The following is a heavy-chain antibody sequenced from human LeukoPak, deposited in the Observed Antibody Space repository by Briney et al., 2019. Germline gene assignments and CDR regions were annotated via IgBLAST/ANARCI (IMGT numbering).Heavy chain of an antibody. Sequence: SSETLSLTCTVSGGSISSSSYYWGWIRQPPGKGLEWIGSIYYSGSTYYNPSLKSRVTISVDTSKNQFSLKVTSVTAADTAVYYCAKGGPEASAGLSWFDPWGQGILVTVSS. J-gene: IGHJ5*02. V-gene: IGHV4-39*07. CDR2: IYYSGST. CDR3: AKGGPEASAGLSWFDP. CDR1: GGSISSSSYY. D-gene: IGHD1-14*01.